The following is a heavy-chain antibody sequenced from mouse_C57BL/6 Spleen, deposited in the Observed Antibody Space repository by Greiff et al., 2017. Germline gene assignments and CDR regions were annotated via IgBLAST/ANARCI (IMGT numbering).Heavy chain of an antibody. CDR2: IHPNSGST. Sequence: QVQLQQPGAELVKPGASVKLSCKASGYTFTSYWMHWVKQRPGQGLEWIGMIHPNSGSTNYNEKFKSKATLTVDKSSSTAYMQLSSLTSEDSAVXYGASVGAGTLAYWGQGTLVTVSA. J-gene: IGHJ3*01. V-gene: IGHV1-64*01. CDR1: GYTFTSYW. CDR3: ASVGAGTLAY. D-gene: IGHD4-1*01.